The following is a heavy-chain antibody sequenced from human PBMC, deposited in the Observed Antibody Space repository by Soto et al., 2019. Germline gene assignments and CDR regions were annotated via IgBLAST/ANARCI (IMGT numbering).Heavy chain of an antibody. CDR1: GFSFSSHA. V-gene: IGHV3-23*01. J-gene: IGHJ4*02. Sequence: GGSLRLSCAASGFSFSSHAMSWARQAPGKGLEWVAVSSGSGDSTYYAGSVKGRFTISRDNSKNTLYLQMNSLRAEDTAVYFCAKHPSWNSRYVDYWGQGTLVTVSS. D-gene: IGHD3-16*02. CDR2: SSGSGDST. CDR3: AKHPSWNSRYVDY.